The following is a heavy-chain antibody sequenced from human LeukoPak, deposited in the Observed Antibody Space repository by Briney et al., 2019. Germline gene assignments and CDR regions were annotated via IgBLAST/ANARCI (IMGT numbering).Heavy chain of an antibody. CDR2: ISSSSSYI. D-gene: IGHD6-19*01. V-gene: IGHV3-21*01. CDR1: GFTFSSYS. J-gene: IGHJ4*02. CDR3: ARVHRLSGYSSGWYGFGY. Sequence: GGSLRLSCAASGFTFSSYSTNWVRQAPGKGLEWVSSISSSSSYIYYADSVKGRFTISRDNAKNSLYLQMNSLRAEDTAVYYCARVHRLSGYSSGWYGFGYWGQGTLVTVSS.